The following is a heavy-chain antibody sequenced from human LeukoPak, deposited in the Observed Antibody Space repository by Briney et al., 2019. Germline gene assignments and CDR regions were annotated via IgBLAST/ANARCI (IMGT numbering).Heavy chain of an antibody. V-gene: IGHV3-23*01. Sequence: GGSLRLSCAASGFTFSNYGMHWVRQAPGKGLEWVSAISGSGGSTYYADSVKGRFTISRDNSKNTLYLQMNSLRAEDTAVYYCAKTTTVAPPFDYWGQGTLVTVSS. CDR2: ISGSGGST. CDR3: AKTTTVAPPFDY. D-gene: IGHD4-23*01. J-gene: IGHJ4*02. CDR1: GFTFSNYG.